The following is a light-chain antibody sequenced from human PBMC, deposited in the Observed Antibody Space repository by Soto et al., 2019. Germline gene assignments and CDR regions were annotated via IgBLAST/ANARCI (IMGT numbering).Light chain of an antibody. CDR2: DAS. V-gene: IGKV3-11*01. CDR3: QQRRNWPPYT. J-gene: IGKJ2*01. Sequence: EIVLTQSPATLSLSPGERATLSCRASQSVSSYLAWYQQKPGQAPRLLIYDASNRATGIPARFSGSGSGTDFTLTIRSLEPEDFAVYYWQQRRNWPPYTFGQGTKLEIK. CDR1: QSVSSY.